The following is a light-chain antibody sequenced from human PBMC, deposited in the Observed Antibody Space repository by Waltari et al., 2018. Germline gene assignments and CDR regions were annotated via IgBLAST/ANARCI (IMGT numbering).Light chain of an antibody. Sequence: QSALTQPASVSGSPGQSITISCTGTSSDVGGYNYVSWYQQHQGKAPKLMIYEVSNRHSGVSNRFSGSKSGNTAALTIAVLQADDEADYYCSSYTSSSTWVFGGGTKVSVL. V-gene: IGLV2-14*01. J-gene: IGLJ3*02. CDR2: EVS. CDR1: SSDVGGYNY. CDR3: SSYTSSSTWV.